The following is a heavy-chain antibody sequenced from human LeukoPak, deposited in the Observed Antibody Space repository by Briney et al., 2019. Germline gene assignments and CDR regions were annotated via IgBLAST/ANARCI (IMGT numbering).Heavy chain of an antibody. V-gene: IGHV1-69*13. D-gene: IGHD2-2*01. CDR2: TIPIFGTA. CDR3: ARGLEEYQLPILYYYYYMDV. CDR1: GGTFSSYA. Sequence: SVKVSCKASGGTFSSYAISWVRQAPGQGLEWMGGTIPIFGTANYAQKFQGRVTITADESTSTAYMELSSLRSEDTAVYYCARGLEEYQLPILYYYYYMDVWGKGTTVTVSS. J-gene: IGHJ6*03.